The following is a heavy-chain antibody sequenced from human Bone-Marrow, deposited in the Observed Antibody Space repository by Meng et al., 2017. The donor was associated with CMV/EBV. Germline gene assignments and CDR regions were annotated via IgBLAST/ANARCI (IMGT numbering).Heavy chain of an antibody. D-gene: IGHD1-26*01. CDR3: ASGAGAS. V-gene: IGHV5-51*01. J-gene: IGHJ5*02. CDR2: IPPSASET. Sequence: SLKTSCNGSGYTFTTYRVARGRQIPGTGQRWMGAIPPSASETTSPPSSAGQVTFSADKSISTVYLHWNYLRSSDTGMYYCASGAGASWGQGTLVTVSS. CDR1: GYTFTTYR.